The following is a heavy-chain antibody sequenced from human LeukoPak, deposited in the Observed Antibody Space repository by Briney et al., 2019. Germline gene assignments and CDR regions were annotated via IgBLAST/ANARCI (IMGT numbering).Heavy chain of an antibody. D-gene: IGHD3-3*01. CDR1: GFTFSSYA. Sequence: SGGSLRLSCAASGFTFSSYAMSWVRQAPGKGLEWVSAISGSGGSTYYADSVKGRFTISRDNFKITLYLQMNSLRAEDTAVYYCAKKDFGVVITSRPGGQGTLVTVSS. CDR3: AKKDFGVVITSRP. J-gene: IGHJ4*02. CDR2: ISGSGGST. V-gene: IGHV3-23*01.